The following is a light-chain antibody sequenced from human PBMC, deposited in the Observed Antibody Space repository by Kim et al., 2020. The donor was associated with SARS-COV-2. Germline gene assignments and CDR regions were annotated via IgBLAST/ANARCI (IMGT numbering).Light chain of an antibody. J-gene: IGKJ2*03. CDR1: QSLLHSNGYNY. V-gene: IGKV2-28*01. CDR3: MQALQTPPS. Sequence: DIVMTQSPLSLPVTXGEPASISCRSSQSLLHSNGYNYLDWYLQKPGQSPQLLIYLGSNRASGVPDRFSGSGSGTDFTLKISRVEAEDVGVYYCMQALQTPPSFGQGTKLEI. CDR2: LGS.